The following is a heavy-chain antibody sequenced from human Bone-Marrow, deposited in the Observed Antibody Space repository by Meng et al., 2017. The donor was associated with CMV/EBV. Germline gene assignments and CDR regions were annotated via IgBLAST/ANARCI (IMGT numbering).Heavy chain of an antibody. CDR2: FDPEDGET. CDR1: GYTFTGYY. J-gene: IGHJ4*02. D-gene: IGHD6-13*01. Sequence: ASVKVSCKASGYTFTGYYMHWVRQAPGKGLEWMGGFDPEDGETIYAQKFQGRVTMTEDTSTDTAYMELSSLRSEDTAVYYCATSYSSSWYGMTNDYWAQGTLVTVSS. CDR3: ATSYSSSWYGMTNDY. V-gene: IGHV1-24*01.